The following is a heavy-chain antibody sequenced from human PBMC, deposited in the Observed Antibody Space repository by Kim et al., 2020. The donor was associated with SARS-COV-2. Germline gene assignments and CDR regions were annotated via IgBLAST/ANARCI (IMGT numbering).Heavy chain of an antibody. V-gene: IGHV4-4*02. Sequence: SETLSLTCAVSGGSISSSNWWSWVRQPPGKGLEWIGEIYHSGSTNYNPSLKSRVTISVDKSKNQFSLKLSSVTAADTAVYYCARGNSGELAAEYFQHWGQGTLVTVSS. CDR2: IYHSGST. J-gene: IGHJ1*01. D-gene: IGHD1-26*01. CDR3: ARGNSGELAAEYFQH. CDR1: GGSISSSNW.